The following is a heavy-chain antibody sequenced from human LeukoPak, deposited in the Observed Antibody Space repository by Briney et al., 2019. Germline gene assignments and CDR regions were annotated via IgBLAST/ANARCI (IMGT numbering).Heavy chain of an antibody. D-gene: IGHD2-8*01. J-gene: IGHJ4*02. Sequence: ASVKVSCKASGFTFTGYYMHWVRQAPGQGLEWMGWINPNSGGTNYAQKFQGRVTMTRDTSISTAYMELSRLRSDDTAVYYCARVDSSYCTNGVCCFNYFDYWGQGTLVTVSS. CDR3: ARVDSSYCTNGVCCFNYFDY. CDR1: GFTFTGYY. CDR2: INPNSGGT. V-gene: IGHV1-2*02.